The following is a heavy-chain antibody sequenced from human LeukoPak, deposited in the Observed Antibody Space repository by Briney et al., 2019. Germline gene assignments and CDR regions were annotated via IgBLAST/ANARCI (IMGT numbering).Heavy chain of an antibody. CDR2: IIPIFGTV. J-gene: IGHJ4*02. D-gene: IGHD3-10*01. V-gene: IGHV1-69*13. CDR1: GYTFSSYA. CDR3: ARAHYYGSGSYWGVDY. Sequence: GASVKVSCKASGYTFSSYAMSGVRQAPGQGLEWMGGIIPIFGTVNYAQKFQGRVTITADESTSTAYMELRSLRSEDTAVYYCARAHYYGSGSYWGVDYWGQGTLVTVSS.